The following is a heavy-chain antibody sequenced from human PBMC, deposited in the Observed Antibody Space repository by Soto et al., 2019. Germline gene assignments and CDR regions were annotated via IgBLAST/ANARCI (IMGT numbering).Heavy chain of an antibody. J-gene: IGHJ2*01. V-gene: IGHV4-59*01. CDR1: GASISRYY. CDR2: FYYSGST. CDR3: ARGRGGYFAL. Sequence: QVQLQESGPGLVKPSETLSLTCTVSGASISRYYWSWIRQPPGKGLEWIGYFYYSGSTNYNPSLKSRVTISVDTSKNQFSLKLSSVTAADTAVYYCARGRGGYFALWGRGTLVTVSS.